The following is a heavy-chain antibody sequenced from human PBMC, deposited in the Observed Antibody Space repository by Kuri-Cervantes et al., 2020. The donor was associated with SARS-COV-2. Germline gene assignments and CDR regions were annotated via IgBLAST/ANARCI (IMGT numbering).Heavy chain of an antibody. V-gene: IGHV3-48*01. CDR2: ISSSSSTI. CDR1: GFTFSSYS. Sequence: ETLSLTCAASGFTFSSYSMNWVRQAPGKGLEWVSYISSSSSTIYYADSVKGRFTISRDNAKNSLYLQMNSLRAEDTAVYYCAKALRWSGTDAFDIWGQGTMVTVSS. CDR3: AKALRWSGTDAFDI. J-gene: IGHJ3*02. D-gene: IGHD3-3*01.